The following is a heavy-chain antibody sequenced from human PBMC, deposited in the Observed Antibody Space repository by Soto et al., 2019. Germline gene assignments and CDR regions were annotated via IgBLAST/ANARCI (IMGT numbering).Heavy chain of an antibody. CDR1: GFTFSSYA. Sequence: EVQLLESGGGLVQPGGSLRLSCAASGFTFSSYAMTWVRQAPGKGLEWISSISDGYDGPYYADSVKVRFTISRDNTKSTVSLPSNRLSADDSALYYCAKGGIGSARGVDFWGEGTLVTVSS. CDR3: AKGGIGSARGVDF. D-gene: IGHD2-2*01. V-gene: IGHV3-23*01. J-gene: IGHJ1*01. CDR2: ISDGYDGP.